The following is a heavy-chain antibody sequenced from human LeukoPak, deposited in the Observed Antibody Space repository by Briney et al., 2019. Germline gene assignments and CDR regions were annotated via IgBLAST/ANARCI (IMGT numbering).Heavy chain of an antibody. CDR3: ARGRPDAFDI. CDR1: GGSLSGYY. V-gene: IGHV4-34*01. J-gene: IGHJ3*02. CDR2: INHSGST. Sequence: PSETLSLTCAVYGGSLSGYYWSWIRQPPGKGLEWIGEINHSGSTNYNPSLKSRVTISVDTSKNQFSLKLSSVTAADTAVYYCARGRPDAFDIWGQGTMATVPS.